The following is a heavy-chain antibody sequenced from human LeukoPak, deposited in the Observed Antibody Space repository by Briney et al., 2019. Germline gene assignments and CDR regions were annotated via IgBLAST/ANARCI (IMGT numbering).Heavy chain of an antibody. CDR1: GGSISSGGYY. CDR3: ARGTRVGGHDY. Sequence: SETLSLTCTVSGGSISSGGYYWSWIRQHPGKGLEWIGYIYYSGSTYYNPSLKSRVTISVDTSKNQFSLRLSSVTAADTAVYYCARGTRVGGHDYWGQGTLVTVSS. V-gene: IGHV4-31*03. J-gene: IGHJ4*02. D-gene: IGHD1-26*01. CDR2: IYYSGST.